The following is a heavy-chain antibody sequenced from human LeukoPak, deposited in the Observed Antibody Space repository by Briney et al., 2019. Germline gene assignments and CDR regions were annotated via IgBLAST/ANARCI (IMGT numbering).Heavy chain of an antibody. V-gene: IGHV1-69*06. J-gene: IGHJ4*02. CDR1: GGTFTSYA. CDR2: IIPIFGTA. Sequence: SVKVSCKASGGTFTSYAISWVRQAPGQGLQWMGRIIPIFGTANYAQKFQGRVTITADKSTSTAYMELSSLRSEDTAVYYCARVSFCSGSSCYAGHDYWSQGTLVTVSS. D-gene: IGHD2-15*01. CDR3: ARVSFCSGSSCYAGHDY.